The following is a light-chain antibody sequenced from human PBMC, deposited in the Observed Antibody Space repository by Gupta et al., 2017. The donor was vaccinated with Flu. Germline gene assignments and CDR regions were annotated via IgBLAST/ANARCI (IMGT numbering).Light chain of an antibody. CDR1: QNIINY. CDR2: DAS. Sequence: SPATLSLSPGEGATLSCRASQNIINYLAWYQLKPGQAPRLLIYDASDRATGIPARFSGSGSGTDFTLTISSLEPEDFAVYYCQQRSDWPTFDQGTRLEIK. V-gene: IGKV3-11*01. J-gene: IGKJ5*01. CDR3: QQRSDWPT.